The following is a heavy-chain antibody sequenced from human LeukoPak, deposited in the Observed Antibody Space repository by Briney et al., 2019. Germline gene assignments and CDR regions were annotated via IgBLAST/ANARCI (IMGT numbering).Heavy chain of an antibody. V-gene: IGHV4-34*01. CDR3: ARGRTLAYCGGDFYFHYYYYYGMDV. CDR2: INHSGST. D-gene: IGHD2-21*02. J-gene: IGHJ6*02. CDR1: GGSFSGYY. Sequence: PSETLSLTCAVYGGSFSGYYWSWIRQPPGKGLEWIGEINHSGSTNYNPSLKSRVTISVDTSKNQFSLKLSSVTAADTAVYYCARGRTLAYCGGDFYFHYYYYYGMDVWGQGTTVTVSS.